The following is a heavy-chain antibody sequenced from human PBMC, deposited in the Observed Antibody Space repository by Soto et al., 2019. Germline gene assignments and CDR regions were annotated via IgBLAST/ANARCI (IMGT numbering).Heavy chain of an antibody. CDR3: ARQQRRLDRYFDL. CDR2: IYYSGST. Sequence: QVQLQESGPGLVKPSETLSLTCTVSGGSISSYYWSWIRQPPGKGLEWIGYIYYSGSTNYNPSLTRRVTISVDTSKNQFSLKLSSVTAADTAVYYCARQQRRLDRYFDLWGRGTLVTVSS. CDR1: GGSISSYY. V-gene: IGHV4-59*08. J-gene: IGHJ2*01.